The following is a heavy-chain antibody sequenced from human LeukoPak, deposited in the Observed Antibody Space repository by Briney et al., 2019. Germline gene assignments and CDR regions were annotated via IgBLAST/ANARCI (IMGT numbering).Heavy chain of an antibody. J-gene: IGHJ4*02. Sequence: SETLSLTCTVSGGSISSYYWSWIRQPPGKGLERIGYIYYSGGTNYNPSLKSRVTISVDTSKNQFSLKLSSVTAADTAVYYCARGYSSSSGRIDYWGQGTLVTVSS. D-gene: IGHD6-6*01. CDR3: ARGYSSSSGRIDY. CDR2: IYYSGGT. V-gene: IGHV4-59*08. CDR1: GGSISSYY.